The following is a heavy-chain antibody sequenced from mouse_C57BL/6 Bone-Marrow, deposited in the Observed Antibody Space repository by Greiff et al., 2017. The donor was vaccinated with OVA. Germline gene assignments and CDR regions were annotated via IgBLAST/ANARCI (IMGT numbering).Heavy chain of an antibody. V-gene: IGHV1-82*01. CDR1: GYAFSSSW. Sequence: QVQLQQPGAELVRPGSSVKLSCKASGYAFSSSWMNWVKQRPGKGLEWIGRIYPGDGDTNYNGKFKGKATLTADKSSSTAYMQLSSLTSEDSAVYFCAREEAYYYGSSYYFDYWGQGTTLTVSS. CDR2: IYPGDGDT. D-gene: IGHD1-1*01. CDR3: AREEAYYYGSSYYFDY. J-gene: IGHJ2*01.